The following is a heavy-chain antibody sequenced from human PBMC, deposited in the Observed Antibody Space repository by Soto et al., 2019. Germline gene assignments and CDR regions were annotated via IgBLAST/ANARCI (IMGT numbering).Heavy chain of an antibody. V-gene: IGHV1-46*03. Sequence: QVQLMQSGAEIKQPGASVKVSCKASGYTFTNYYMHWVRQVPGQGLEWMGIINPSGGGPAHAQNFPGRLTSTSDRSKTTIYMEQNSLRSEETAVYFCARFNLGGDAAVEIWGQGTMVSVSS. CDR1: GYTFTNYY. J-gene: IGHJ3*02. D-gene: IGHD3-16*01. CDR3: ARFNLGGDAAVEI. CDR2: INPSGGGP.